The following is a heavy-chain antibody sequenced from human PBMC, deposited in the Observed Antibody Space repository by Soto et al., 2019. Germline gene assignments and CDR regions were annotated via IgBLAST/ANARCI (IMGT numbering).Heavy chain of an antibody. CDR3: ARRRAWNDAFDF. Sequence: PGESLKISCKGSGYSFTTYWIGWVRQMPGKGLEWMGVIHPADSHTRYSPSFQGQVTFSVDKSLSTAYLQWNTLKASDTARYFCARRRAWNDAFDFWGQGVLVTVSS. J-gene: IGHJ4*02. CDR1: GYSFTTYW. D-gene: IGHD1-1*01. V-gene: IGHV5-51*01. CDR2: IHPADSHT.